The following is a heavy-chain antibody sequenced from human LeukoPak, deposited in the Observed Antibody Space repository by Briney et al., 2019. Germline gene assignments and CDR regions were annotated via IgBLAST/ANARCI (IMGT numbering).Heavy chain of an antibody. Sequence: PSETLSLTCIVSGDSISSTSYYWAWIRQPPGKGLEWIGMIFYSGSAYYTPSLRGRVTLSVDTSKNQFSLKLSSVTAADTAVYYCAREPGYSSGSVDWGQGTLVTVPS. J-gene: IGHJ4*02. V-gene: IGHV4-39*02. D-gene: IGHD6-19*01. CDR1: GDSISSTSYY. CDR2: IFYSGSA. CDR3: AREPGYSSGSVD.